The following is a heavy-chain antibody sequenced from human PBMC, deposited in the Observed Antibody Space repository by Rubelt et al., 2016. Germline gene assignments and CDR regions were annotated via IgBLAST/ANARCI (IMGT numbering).Heavy chain of an antibody. CDR1: GYTFTGYY. CDR3: ARESKGGSFDY. D-gene: IGHD3-16*01. V-gene: IGHV1-46*01. Sequence: QVQLVQSGAEVKKPGASVKVSCKASGYTFTGYYMHWVRQAPGQGLEWMGIINPSGGSQTYAQKFQGRVTMTRETSTSTVYMELSSLRSEDTAVYYCARESKGGSFDYWGQGTTVTVSS. CDR2: INPSGGSQ. J-gene: IGHJ4*03.